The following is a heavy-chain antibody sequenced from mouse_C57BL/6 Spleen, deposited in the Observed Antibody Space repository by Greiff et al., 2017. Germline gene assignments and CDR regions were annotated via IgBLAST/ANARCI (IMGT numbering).Heavy chain of an antibody. J-gene: IGHJ3*01. CDR1: GYSFTGYY. Sequence: VQLQQSGPELVKPGASVKISCKASGYSFTGYYMNWVKQSPEKSLEWIGEINPSTGGTTYNQKFKAKATLTVDKSSSTAYMQLKSLTSEDSAVYYCASSDYGSSSFAYWGQGTLVTVSA. V-gene: IGHV1-42*01. CDR2: INPSTGGT. CDR3: ASSDYGSSSFAY. D-gene: IGHD1-1*01.